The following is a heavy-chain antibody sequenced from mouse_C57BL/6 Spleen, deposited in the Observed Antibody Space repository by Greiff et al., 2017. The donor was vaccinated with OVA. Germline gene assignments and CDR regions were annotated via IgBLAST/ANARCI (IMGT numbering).Heavy chain of an antibody. CDR3: TGRGYGSLSY. Sequence: EVKVVESGGGLVQPGGSMKLSCVASGFTFSNYWMNWVRQSPEKGLEWVAQIRLKSDNYATHYAESVKGRFTISRDDSKSSVYLQMNNLRAEDTGIYYCTGRGYGSLSYWGQGTLVTVSA. J-gene: IGHJ3*01. V-gene: IGHV6-3*01. CDR1: GFTFSNYW. CDR2: IRLKSDNYAT. D-gene: IGHD1-1*01.